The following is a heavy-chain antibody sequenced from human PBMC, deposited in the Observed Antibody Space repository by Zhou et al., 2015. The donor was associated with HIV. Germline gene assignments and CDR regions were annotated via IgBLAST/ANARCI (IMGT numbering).Heavy chain of an antibody. CDR3: AREKEGSSYYYDSSGYRGYYYYYGMDV. V-gene: IGHV1-8*02. CDR2: MNPNSGNT. J-gene: IGHJ6*02. CDR1: GGTFSSYA. D-gene: IGHD3-22*01. Sequence: QVQLVQSGAEVKKPGSSVKVSCKASGGTFSSYAISWVRQATGQGLEWMGWMNPNSGNTGYAQKFQGRVTMTRNTSISTAYMELSSLRSEDTAVYYCAREKEGSSYYYDSSGYRGYYYYYGMDVWGQGTTVTVSS.